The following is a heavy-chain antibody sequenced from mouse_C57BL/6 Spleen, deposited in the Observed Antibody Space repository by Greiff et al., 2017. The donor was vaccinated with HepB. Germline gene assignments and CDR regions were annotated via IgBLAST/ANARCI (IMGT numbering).Heavy chain of an antibody. CDR2: ISNGGGST. V-gene: IGHV5-12*01. J-gene: IGHJ2*01. Sequence: DVMLMESGGGLVQPGGSLKLSCAASGFTFSDYYMYWVRQTPEKRLEWVAYISNGGGSTYYPDTVKGRFTISRDNAKNTLYLQMSRLKSEDTAMYYCARGSFDYWGQGTTLTVSS. CDR1: GFTFSDYY. CDR3: ARGSFDY.